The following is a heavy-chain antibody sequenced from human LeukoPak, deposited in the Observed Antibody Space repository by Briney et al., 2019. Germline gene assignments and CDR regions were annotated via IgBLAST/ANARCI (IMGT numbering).Heavy chain of an antibody. V-gene: IGHV4-30-2*01. CDR2: IYHSGST. CDR1: GGSISSGGYY. Sequence: PSETLSLTCTVSGGSISSGGYYWSWIRQPPGKGLEGIGYIYHSGSTYYNPSLKSRVTISVDRSKNQFSLKLSSVTAADTAVYYCAREYYYDSSGYSYDAFDIWGQGTMVTVSS. CDR3: AREYYYDSSGYSYDAFDI. D-gene: IGHD3-22*01. J-gene: IGHJ3*02.